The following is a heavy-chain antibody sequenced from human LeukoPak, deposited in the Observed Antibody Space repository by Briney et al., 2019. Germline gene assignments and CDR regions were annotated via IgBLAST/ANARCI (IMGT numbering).Heavy chain of an antibody. CDR2: IMPLFGTA. CDR1: GGTFNNSA. J-gene: IGHJ5*02. D-gene: IGHD4-17*01. Sequence: ASVKVSCKTSGGTFNNSAISWVRQAPGQGLEWLGGIMPLFGTAGYAQKFQGRVTITKDESTRTVYLELTSLTSDGTAVYYCARDVHGDYGSGWFDPWGQGTLVSVSS. V-gene: IGHV1-69*05. CDR3: ARDVHGDYGSGWFDP.